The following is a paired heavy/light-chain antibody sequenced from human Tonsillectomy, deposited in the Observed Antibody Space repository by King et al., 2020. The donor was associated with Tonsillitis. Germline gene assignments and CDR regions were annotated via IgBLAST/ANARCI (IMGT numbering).Light chain of an antibody. J-gene: IGLJ2*01. CDR1: SSDIGAYKY. CDR3: TSYRDVNTVL. V-gene: IGLV2-8*01. Sequence: QSALTQPPSASGSPGQSVTISCTGTSSDIGAYKYVSWYQQHPGKAPKVMIYEVSKRPSGVPDRFSGSKSGNTASLTVSGLQAEDEADYYCTSYRDVNTVLFGGGTKLTVL. CDR2: EVS.
Heavy chain of an antibody. CDR3: ARDQHGSWFDP. V-gene: IGHV4-61*08. CDR2: VHDDGSS. Sequence: QVHLQESGPGLVKPSETLSLTCSVYGASVGSGDYFWSWIRQPPGKGLEWIGYVHDDGSSNSNPSLKSRVTFSRDASKNQFSLKLTSVTAADTAVYYCARDQHGSWFDPWGQGSLVTVSS. D-gene: IGHD3-10*01. J-gene: IGHJ5*02. CDR1: GASVGSGDYF.